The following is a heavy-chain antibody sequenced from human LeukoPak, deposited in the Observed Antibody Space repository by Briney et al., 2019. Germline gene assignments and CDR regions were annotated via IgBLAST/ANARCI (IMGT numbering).Heavy chain of an antibody. CDR1: GGTFSSYA. Sequence: ASGKVSCKASGGTFSSYAISWVRQAPGQGLEWMGGIIPIFGTANYAQKFQGRVTITADESTSTAYMELSSLRSEDTAVYYCARSGLYGSGSYLTSDYWGQGTLVTVSS. V-gene: IGHV1-69*13. CDR2: IIPIFGTA. D-gene: IGHD3-10*01. CDR3: ARSGLYGSGSYLTSDY. J-gene: IGHJ4*02.